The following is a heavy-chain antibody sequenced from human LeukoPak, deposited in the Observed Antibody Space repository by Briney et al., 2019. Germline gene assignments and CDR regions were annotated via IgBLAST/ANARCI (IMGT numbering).Heavy chain of an antibody. CDR2: ISHDESNK. CDR3: AKGGCSSTNCYMNY. CDR1: GFAFSTYG. V-gene: IGHV3-30*18. Sequence: GRSLRLSCAASGFAFSTYGMHWVRQTPGKGLEWVAVISHDESNKFYADSVKGRLTISRDNSKSMLYLQMNILRAEDTAFYYCAKGGCSSTNCYMNYWGQGALVTVSS. J-gene: IGHJ4*02. D-gene: IGHD2-2*02.